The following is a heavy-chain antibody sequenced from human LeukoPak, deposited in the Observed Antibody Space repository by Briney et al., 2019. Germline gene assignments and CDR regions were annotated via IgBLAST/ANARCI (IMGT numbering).Heavy chain of an antibody. CDR3: AEDTAIGGGLDY. CDR1: GYTFTSYY. J-gene: IGHJ4*02. D-gene: IGHD5-18*01. V-gene: IGHV1-2*06. CDR2: INPNSGGT. Sequence: SVKVSCKASGYTFTSYYMHWVRQAPGQGHEWMGRINPNSGGTNYAQKFQGRVTMTRDTSIRTAYMELSRLRSDDTAVYYCAEDTAIGGGLDYWGQGTLVTVSS.